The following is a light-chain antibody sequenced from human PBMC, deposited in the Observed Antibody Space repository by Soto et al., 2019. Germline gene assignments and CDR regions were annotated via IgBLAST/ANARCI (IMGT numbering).Light chain of an antibody. CDR2: AAS. J-gene: IGKJ4*01. CDR1: QNIRTY. V-gene: IGKV1-39*01. CDR3: QQSYDSPLT. Sequence: DIQMTQSPSSLSASVGDRVTITCRASQNIRTYLNWYQQRPGTAPKLLIYAASTLQSGVPSRVSGCGSETDFTLTISSLQPEDVATYYCQQSYDSPLTFGGGAVVDIK.